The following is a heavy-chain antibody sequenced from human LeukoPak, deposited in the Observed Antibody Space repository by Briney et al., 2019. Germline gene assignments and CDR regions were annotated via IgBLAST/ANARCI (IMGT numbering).Heavy chain of an antibody. J-gene: IGHJ6*02. CDR2: INPNSGDT. CDR3: AREDITTTGTNDYYYYGMDV. D-gene: IGHD1-1*01. CDR1: GYIFTSYD. Sequence: ASVKVSCKASGYIFTSYDISWVRQAPGQGLEWMGWINPNSGDTNYAQKFQGRVTMTRDTSISTAYMELSSLRSDDTAVYHCAREDITTTGTNDYYYYGMDVWGQGTTVTVSS. V-gene: IGHV1-2*02.